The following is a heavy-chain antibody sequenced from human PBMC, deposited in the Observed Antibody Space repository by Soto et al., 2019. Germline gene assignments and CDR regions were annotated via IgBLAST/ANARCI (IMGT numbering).Heavy chain of an antibody. V-gene: IGHV3-23*01. CDR3: AKDMVSYGSGGGLDY. D-gene: IGHD3-10*01. J-gene: IGHJ4*02. CDR2: VSGSGGST. CDR1: GFTFDNYA. Sequence: ELQLLESGGGLVQRGGSLRLSCAASGFTFDNYAMSWVRQAPGKGLEWVSGISAVSGSGGSTYYADSVKGRFVISRDNSRNTLLLQMNGLRAEDTAVYYCAKDMVSYGSGGGLDYWGQGTLVTVSS.